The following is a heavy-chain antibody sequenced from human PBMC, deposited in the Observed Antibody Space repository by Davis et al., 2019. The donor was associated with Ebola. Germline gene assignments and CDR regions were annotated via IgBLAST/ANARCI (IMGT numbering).Heavy chain of an antibody. CDR1: GGSISSSNW. J-gene: IGHJ6*02. Sequence: SETLSLTCAVSGGSISSSNWWSWVRQPPGKGLEWIGYVYHTGGTEYNPSLKSRVTMSVDTSKNQFSLKLSSVTAADTAVYYCARGNYGDYIVLYYYNMDVWGQGTTVTVSS. CDR3: ARGNYGDYIVLYYYNMDV. V-gene: IGHV4-4*02. D-gene: IGHD4-17*01. CDR2: VYHTGGT.